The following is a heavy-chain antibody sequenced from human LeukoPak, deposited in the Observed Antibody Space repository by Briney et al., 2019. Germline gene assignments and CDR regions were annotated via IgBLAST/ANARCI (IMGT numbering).Heavy chain of an antibody. CDR1: GYTFTSYG. CDR3: ARDEDPYRNYYDSSGYWASYFDY. Sequence: ASVKVSFKASGYTFTSYGISWVRQAPGQGLEWMGWISAYNGNTNYAQKLQGRVTMTTDTSTCTAYMELRSLRSDDTAVYYCARDEDPYRNYYDSSGYWASYFDYWGQGTLVTVSS. V-gene: IGHV1-18*01. J-gene: IGHJ4*02. D-gene: IGHD3-22*01. CDR2: ISAYNGNT.